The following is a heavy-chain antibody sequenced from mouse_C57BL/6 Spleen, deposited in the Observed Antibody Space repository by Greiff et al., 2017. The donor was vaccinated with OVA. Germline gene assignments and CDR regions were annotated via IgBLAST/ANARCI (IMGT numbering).Heavy chain of an antibody. V-gene: IGHV1-42*01. CDR3: ARQVDY. CDR2: INPSTGGT. J-gene: IGHJ2*01. CDR1: GYSFTGYY. Sequence: VQLQQSGPELVKPGASVKISCKASGYSFTGYYMNWVKQSPEKSLEWIGEINPSTGGTTYNQKFKAKAALTVDKSSSTAYMQLKSLTSEDSAVYYCARQVDYWGQGTTLTVSS.